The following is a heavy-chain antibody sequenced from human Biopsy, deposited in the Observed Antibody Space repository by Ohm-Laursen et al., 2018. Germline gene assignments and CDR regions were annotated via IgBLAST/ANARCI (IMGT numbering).Heavy chain of an antibody. CDR3: ARHAPSYSGSYWRYFDL. J-gene: IGHJ2*01. CDR2: IHHAQSA. D-gene: IGHD1-26*01. V-gene: IGHV4-59*08. Sequence: TLTLTCTVSGGSISSYYWMWIRQPPGKGLEWIGYIHHAQSATYSPSLKSRVTISVDTSMNHLSLRLPSVTAADTAVYYCARHAPSYSGSYWRYFDLWGRGTLVTVSS. CDR1: GGSISSYY.